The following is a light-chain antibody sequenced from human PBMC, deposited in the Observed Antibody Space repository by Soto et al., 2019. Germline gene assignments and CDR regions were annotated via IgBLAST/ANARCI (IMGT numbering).Light chain of an antibody. J-gene: IGLJ1*01. CDR1: SSDVGGNKY. CDR3: ASSTSDSLYV. Sequence: QSMLTQPASVSGSLGQSITISCTGNSSDVGGNKYVSWYQQYPGKVPKLLINKVTNRPSGVSYRFSGSKSGNTASLTISALLAEDEADYFCASSTSDSLYVFGTGTKVTVL. CDR2: KVT. V-gene: IGLV2-14*01.